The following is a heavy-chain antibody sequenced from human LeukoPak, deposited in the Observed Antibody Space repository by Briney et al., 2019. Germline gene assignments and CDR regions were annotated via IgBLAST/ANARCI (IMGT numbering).Heavy chain of an antibody. CDR1: GFTFSSYA. Sequence: GGSLRLSCAASGFTFSSYAMSWVRQAPGKGLEWVSAISGSGGSTYYADSVKGRFTISRDNSKNTLYLQMNSLRAEDTAVYYCAKGPPVYHILTGYYLGYWGQGTLVTVPA. V-gene: IGHV3-23*01. D-gene: IGHD3-9*01. CDR3: AKGPPVYHILTGYYLGY. J-gene: IGHJ4*02. CDR2: ISGSGGST.